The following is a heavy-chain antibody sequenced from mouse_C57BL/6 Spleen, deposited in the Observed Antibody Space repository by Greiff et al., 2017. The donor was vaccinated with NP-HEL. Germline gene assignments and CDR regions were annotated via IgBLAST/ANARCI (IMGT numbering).Heavy chain of an antibody. V-gene: IGHV3-1*01. CDR3: ARGRGLYFFLCDY. Sequence: EVQLVESGPGMVKPSQSLSLTCTVTGYSITSGYDWHWIRHFPGNKLEWMGYISYSGSTNYNPSLKSRISITHDTSKNHFFLKLNSVTTEDTATYSCARGRGLYFFLCDYWGQGTTLTVSS. CDR2: ISYSGST. J-gene: IGHJ2*01. D-gene: IGHD3-1*01. CDR1: GYSITSGYD.